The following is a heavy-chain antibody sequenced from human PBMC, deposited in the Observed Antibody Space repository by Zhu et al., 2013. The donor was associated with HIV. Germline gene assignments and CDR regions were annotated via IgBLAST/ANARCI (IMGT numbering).Heavy chain of an antibody. CDR2: IYPDDSDA. V-gene: IGHV5-51*01. J-gene: IGHJ5*02. D-gene: IGHD3-10*01. CDR1: GYTFANSW. Sequence: EVQLVQSGPEVKKPGESLRISCKGSGYTFANSWIAWVRQMPGKGLEWMGIIYPDDSDARYSPSFQGHVTVLRRQVHQHRLPAVGQPEGLGHRHIFCARLQAEYSSGTYLSGDWFDPWGQGTQVTVSS. CDR3: ARLQAEYSSGTYLSGDWFDP.